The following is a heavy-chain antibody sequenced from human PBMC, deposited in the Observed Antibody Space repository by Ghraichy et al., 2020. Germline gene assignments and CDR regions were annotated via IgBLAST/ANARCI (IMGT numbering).Heavy chain of an antibody. D-gene: IGHD6-6*01. CDR3: AKQGYCSTSSKHDFDS. V-gene: IGHV3-23*01. Sequence: GGSLRLSCAASGFTFSNNAMSWVRQAPGKGLEWVSSISGSGGSTDYADSVKGRFTISRDNSKNTQYLQMNSLRAEDTAIYYCAKQGYCSTSSKHDFDSWGQGTLVTVSS. CDR2: ISGSGGST. J-gene: IGHJ4*02. CDR1: GFTFSNNA.